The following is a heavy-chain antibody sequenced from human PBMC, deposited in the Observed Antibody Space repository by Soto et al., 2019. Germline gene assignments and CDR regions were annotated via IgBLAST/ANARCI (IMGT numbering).Heavy chain of an antibody. J-gene: IGHJ4*02. CDR1: GFTFSSYA. Sequence: GGSLRLSCAASGFTFSSYAMSWVRQAPGKGLEWVSAISGSGGSTYYADSVKGRFTISRDNSKNTLYLQMNSLRAEDTAVYYCAKGLFFAAAGTSLPPSDYWGQGTLVTVSS. V-gene: IGHV3-23*01. D-gene: IGHD6-13*01. CDR3: AKGLFFAAAGTSLPPSDY. CDR2: ISGSGGST.